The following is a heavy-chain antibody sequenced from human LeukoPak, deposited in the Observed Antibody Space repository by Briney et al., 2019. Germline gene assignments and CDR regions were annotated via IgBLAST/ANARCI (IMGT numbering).Heavy chain of an antibody. V-gene: IGHV3-23*01. CDR3: AKKMKGIAVAGTLNY. CDR1: GFTFSSYA. CDR2: ISGSGGST. D-gene: IGHD6-19*01. Sequence: TGGSLRLSCAASGFTFSSYAMHWVRQAPGKGLEWVSAISGSGGSTYYADSVKGRFTISRDNSKNTLYLQMNSLRAEDTAVYYCAKKMKGIAVAGTLNYWGQGTLVTVSS. J-gene: IGHJ4*02.